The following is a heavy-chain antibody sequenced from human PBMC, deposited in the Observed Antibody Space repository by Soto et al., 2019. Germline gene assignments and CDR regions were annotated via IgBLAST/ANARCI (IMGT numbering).Heavy chain of an antibody. CDR1: GYTFTSYY. Sequence: ASVKVSCKASGYTFTSYYMHWVRQAPGQGLEWMGIINPSGGSTSYAQKFQGRVTMTRDTSTSTVYMELSSLRSEDTAVYYCARDFPSRYSGYDLKGPYNWFDPWGQGTLVTVS. CDR2: INPSGGST. D-gene: IGHD5-12*01. CDR3: ARDFPSRYSGYDLKGPYNWFDP. J-gene: IGHJ5*02. V-gene: IGHV1-46*01.